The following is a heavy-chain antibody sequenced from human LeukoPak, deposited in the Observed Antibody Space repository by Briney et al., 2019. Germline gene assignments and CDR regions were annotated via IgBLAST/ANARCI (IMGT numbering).Heavy chain of an antibody. CDR3: AKEADIVSFDL. J-gene: IGHJ2*01. V-gene: IGHV1-2*02. CDR2: IAPNSGGT. Sequence: AASVKVSCKASGYTFTGNHVHWVRQAPGQGLEWMGWIAPNSGGTMYAQKFQDRVTMTSDTSISTAYMELSGLRSDDTAVYFCAKEADIVSFDLWGRGTLVTVSS. D-gene: IGHD2-15*01. CDR1: GYTFTGNH.